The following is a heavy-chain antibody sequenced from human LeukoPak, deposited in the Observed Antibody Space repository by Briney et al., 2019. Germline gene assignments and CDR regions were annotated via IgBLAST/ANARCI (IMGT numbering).Heavy chain of an antibody. Sequence: PGGSLRLSCAASGFTFSSYAMSWVRQAPGKGLQWVSAIGGSGGSTYYADPVKGRFTISRDNSKNTLFLQMNYLRAEDTAVYYCAKNLGISGWYYFDYWGQGTLVTVSS. J-gene: IGHJ4*02. D-gene: IGHD6-19*01. V-gene: IGHV3-23*01. CDR1: GFTFSSYA. CDR3: AKNLGISGWYYFDY. CDR2: IGGSGGST.